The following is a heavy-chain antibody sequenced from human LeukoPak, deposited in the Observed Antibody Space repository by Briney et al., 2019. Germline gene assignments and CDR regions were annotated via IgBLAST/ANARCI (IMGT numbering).Heavy chain of an antibody. D-gene: IGHD1-26*01. CDR2: IKTDNAGGTT. Sequence: GGSLRLSCAASGFTFSHAWMNWVRQAPGKGVEWVGRIKTDNAGGTTDYAAPVKGRFTISRDDSDNTLYLQMHSLKTEDTAVYYCTTIYMGATFDFWGQGALVAVSS. J-gene: IGHJ4*02. CDR1: GFTFSHAW. V-gene: IGHV3-15*01. CDR3: TTIYMGATFDF.